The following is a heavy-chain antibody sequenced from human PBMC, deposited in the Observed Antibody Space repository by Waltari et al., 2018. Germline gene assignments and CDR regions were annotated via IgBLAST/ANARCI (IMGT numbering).Heavy chain of an antibody. D-gene: IGHD6-19*01. CDR3: ARSAVHASDI. CDR2: INTHAGIT. Sequence: QVQILQSGTEVRKPGASVRISCKTSGYIFTDYYINWVRQAPGQGLEFMGVINTHAGITTYAQKFQGRITLTRDTSTSTVHLDLSSLRSDDTAVYYCARSAVHASDIWGQGSMVTVSS. J-gene: IGHJ3*02. V-gene: IGHV1-46*01. CDR1: GYIFTDYY.